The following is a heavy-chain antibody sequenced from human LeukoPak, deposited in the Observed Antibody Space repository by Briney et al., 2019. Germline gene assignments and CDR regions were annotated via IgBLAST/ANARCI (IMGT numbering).Heavy chain of an antibody. J-gene: IGHJ1*01. Sequence: GGSLRLSCAASGFTFSNYDMNWVRQAPGKGLEWVSYISSGSITIYYADPVKGRFTIFRDNSEHTLFLQISSLRAEDTAVYYCAKLIIAPEGYEYFPHWGQGTLVTVSS. V-gene: IGHV3-48*01. CDR3: AKLIIAPEGYEYFPH. CDR1: GFTFSNYD. CDR2: ISSGSITI. D-gene: IGHD6-13*01.